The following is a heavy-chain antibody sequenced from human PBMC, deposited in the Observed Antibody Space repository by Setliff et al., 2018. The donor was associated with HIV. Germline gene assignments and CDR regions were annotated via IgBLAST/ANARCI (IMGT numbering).Heavy chain of an antibody. CDR3: ARVPYRSAWFSGGHDAFDI. D-gene: IGHD6-19*01. CDR2: ISGFNGNT. CDR1: GYSFARYG. V-gene: IGHV1-18*01. J-gene: IGHJ3*02. Sequence: EASVKVSCKASGYSFARYGLSWVRQAPGQGLEWMGWISGFNGNTKYAQSFHDRVAMTTETATSTAYMEMRSLRSDDTAAYFCARVPYRSAWFSGGHDAFDIWGQGTMVTVSS.